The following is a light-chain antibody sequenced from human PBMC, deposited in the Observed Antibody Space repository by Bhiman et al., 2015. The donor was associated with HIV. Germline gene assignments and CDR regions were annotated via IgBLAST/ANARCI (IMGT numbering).Light chain of an antibody. CDR3: CSFASDTLL. CDR1: SSDVGDYNY. V-gene: IGLV2-14*01. J-gene: IGLJ2*01. CDR2: DVN. Sequence: QPASVSGSPGQSITISCSGSSSDVGDYNYVSWYQQSPGKPPKLLIYDVNNRPSEVSDRFSGSKSGNTASLTISGLRAEDEGDYYCCSFASDTLLFGGGTRLTVL.